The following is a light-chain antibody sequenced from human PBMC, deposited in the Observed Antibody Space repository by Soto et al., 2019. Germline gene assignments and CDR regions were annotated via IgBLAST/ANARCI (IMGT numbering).Light chain of an antibody. V-gene: IGKV1-8*01. Sequence: AVLLTQSPSSFSASTGDRATITCRASQDIHNYLAWYQQVPGKAPKLLLYAASILQTGVPSRFSGRGSGTDFSLTIAGLQSEDFATYFCQHYYNYPWTFGQGTTVE. J-gene: IGKJ1*01. CDR2: AAS. CDR3: QHYYNYPWT. CDR1: QDIHNY.